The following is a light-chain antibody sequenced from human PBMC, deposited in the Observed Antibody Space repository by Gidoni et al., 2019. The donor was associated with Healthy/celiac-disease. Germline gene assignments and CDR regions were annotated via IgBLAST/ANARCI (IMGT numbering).Light chain of an antibody. CDR2: AAS. V-gene: IGKV1-39*01. Sequence: DVQMTQSPSSLSASVGDRVTITCRASQSNSSYLNWYQQKPGKAPKLLIYAASSVQSGVPSRFRGIGSGTDCTLTISSLQPEDFATYYCQQSYSTRRITFGQGTRLEIK. J-gene: IGKJ5*01. CDR3: QQSYSTRRIT. CDR1: QSNSSY.